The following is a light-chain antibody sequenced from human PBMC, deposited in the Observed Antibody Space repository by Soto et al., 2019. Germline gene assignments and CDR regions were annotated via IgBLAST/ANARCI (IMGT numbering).Light chain of an antibody. J-gene: IGKJ4*01. CDR1: QSVSYY. CDR3: QQYGNSLPLT. V-gene: IGKV3-20*01. CDR2: GAS. Sequence: EIVMTQSPVTLSVSPGRRATLTCRASQSVSYYLAWYQQKPGQTPRLLIYGASRRATGIPDRFSGSGSGTDFTLTISRLEPEDFAVYYCQQYGNSLPLTFGGGTKVDIK.